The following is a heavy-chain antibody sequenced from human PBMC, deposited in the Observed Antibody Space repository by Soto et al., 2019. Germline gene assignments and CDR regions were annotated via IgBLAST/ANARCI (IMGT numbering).Heavy chain of an antibody. J-gene: IGHJ4*02. D-gene: IGHD5-12*01. CDR2: ISYDGRNK. CDR1: GFTFSSYG. CDR3: ASPPVATEYYFDY. Sequence: QVQLVESGGGVVQPGRSLRLSCAASGFTFSSYGMHCVRQDPDKGLEWVPVISYDGRNKYYADSVKGRVTISRDNSKNTLYLQMNSLRAEDTAVYYCASPPVATEYYFDYWGQGTLVTVSS. V-gene: IGHV3-30*03.